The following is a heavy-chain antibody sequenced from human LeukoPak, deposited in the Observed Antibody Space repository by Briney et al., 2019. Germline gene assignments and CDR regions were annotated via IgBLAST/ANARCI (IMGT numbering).Heavy chain of an antibody. CDR1: GGSFSGYY. CDR2: INHSGST. D-gene: IGHD3-16*02. Sequence: SETLSLTRAVYGGSFSGYYWSWIRQPPGKGLEWIGEINHSGSTNYNPSLKSRVTISVDTSKNQFSLKLSSVTAADTAVYYCASQRKYDYVWGSYRYTWFDPWGQGTLVTVSS. J-gene: IGHJ5*02. V-gene: IGHV4-34*01. CDR3: ASQRKYDYVWGSYRYTWFDP.